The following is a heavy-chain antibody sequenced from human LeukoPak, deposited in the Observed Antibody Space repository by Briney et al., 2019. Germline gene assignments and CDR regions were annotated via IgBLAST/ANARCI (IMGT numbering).Heavy chain of an antibody. J-gene: IGHJ4*02. D-gene: IGHD4-17*01. CDR2: ITTYNGNT. V-gene: IGHV1-18*04. CDR3: ARGYDYGDYVGDFDY. CDR1: GYTFTSYD. Sequence: GASVKVSCKASGYTFTSYDMHWVRQAPGQGLEWMGWITTYNGNTHYAQKLQGRVTMTTETSTSTAYMDLRGLRSDDTAVYYCARGYDYGDYVGDFDYWGQGTLVTVSS.